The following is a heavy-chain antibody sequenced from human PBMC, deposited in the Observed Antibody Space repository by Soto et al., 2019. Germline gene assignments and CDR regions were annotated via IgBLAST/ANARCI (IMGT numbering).Heavy chain of an antibody. V-gene: IGHV1-18*04. D-gene: IGHD3-3*01. Sequence: SVKVSCKASGYTFTSYGISWVRQAPGQGLEWMGWISAYNGNTNYAQKLQGRVTMTTDTSTSTAYMELRSLRSDDTAVYYCARDALGGYYITGSALWWGQGTLVTVSS. CDR1: GYTFTSYG. CDR3: ARDALGGYYITGSALW. J-gene: IGHJ4*02. CDR2: ISAYNGNT.